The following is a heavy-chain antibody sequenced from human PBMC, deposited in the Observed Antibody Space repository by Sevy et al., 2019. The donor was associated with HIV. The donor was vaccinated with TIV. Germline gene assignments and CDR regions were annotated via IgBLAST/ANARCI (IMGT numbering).Heavy chain of an antibody. CDR1: GYTFTSYG. CDR3: AGDRGAITMVRGVIIRPSYFDY. D-gene: IGHD3-10*01. CDR2: ISAYNGNT. V-gene: IGHV1-18*01. J-gene: IGHJ4*02. Sequence: ASVKVSCKASGYTFTSYGISWVRQAPGQGLEWMGWISAYNGNTNYAQKLQGRVTMPTDTSTRTAYMELRSLRAEDTAVYYRAGDRGAITMVRGVIIRPSYFDYWGQGTLVTVSS.